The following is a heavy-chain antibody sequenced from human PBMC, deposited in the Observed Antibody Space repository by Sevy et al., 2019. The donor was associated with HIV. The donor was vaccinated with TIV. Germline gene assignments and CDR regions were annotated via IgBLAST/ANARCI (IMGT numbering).Heavy chain of an antibody. D-gene: IGHD3-16*01. CDR3: ARAIGIVDAF. Sequence: QLGGSLRLSCAASGFTFNVFWMHWVRQTPGKGLEWVANINQDGSEIYYVDSVRGRFTISRDNAKNSIYLQMNSLRAEDTAVYYCARAIGIVDAFWGQGTLVTVSS. V-gene: IGHV3-7*01. J-gene: IGHJ4*02. CDR1: GFTFNVFW. CDR2: INQDGSEI.